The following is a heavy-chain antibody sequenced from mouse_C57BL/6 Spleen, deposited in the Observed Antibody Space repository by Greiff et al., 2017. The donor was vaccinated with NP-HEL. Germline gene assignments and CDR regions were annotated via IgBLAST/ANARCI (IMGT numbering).Heavy chain of an antibody. D-gene: IGHD2-2*01. CDR2: IYPGSGST. V-gene: IGHV1-55*01. CDR3: ARWEGLPGDY. CDR1: GYTFTSYW. J-gene: IGHJ2*01. Sequence: QVHVKQPGAELVKPGASVKMSCKASGYTFTSYWITWVKQRPGQGLEWIGDIYPGSGSTNYNEKFKSKATLTVDTSSSTAYMQLSSLTSEDSAVYYCARWEGLPGDYWGQGTTLTVSS.